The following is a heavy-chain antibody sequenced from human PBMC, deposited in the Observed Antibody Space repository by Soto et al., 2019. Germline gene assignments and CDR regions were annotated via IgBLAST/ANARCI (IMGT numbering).Heavy chain of an antibody. D-gene: IGHD3-22*01. V-gene: IGHV3-33*01. CDR1: GFTFSSYG. Sequence: GGSLRLSCAASGFTFSSYGMHWVRQAPGKGLEWVAVIWYDGSNKYYADSVKGRFTISRDNSKNTLYLQMNSLRAEDTAVYYCARDYYDSSGYLASSFGYWGQGTLVTVS. CDR3: ARDYYDSSGYLASSFGY. CDR2: IWYDGSNK. J-gene: IGHJ4*02.